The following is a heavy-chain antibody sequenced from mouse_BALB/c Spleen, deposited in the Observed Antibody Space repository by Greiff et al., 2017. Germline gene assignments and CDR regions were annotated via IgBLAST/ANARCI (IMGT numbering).Heavy chain of an antibody. Sequence: QVQLQQSGAELVRPGTSVKVSCKASGYAFTNYLIEWVKQRPGQGLEWIGVINPGSGGTNYNEKFKGKATLTADKSSSTAYMQLSSLTSDDSAVYFCARSYYYGSSDWYFDVWGAGTTVTVSS. CDR3: ARSYYYGSSDWYFDV. D-gene: IGHD1-1*01. V-gene: IGHV1-54*01. CDR2: INPGSGGT. CDR1: GYAFTNYL. J-gene: IGHJ1*01.